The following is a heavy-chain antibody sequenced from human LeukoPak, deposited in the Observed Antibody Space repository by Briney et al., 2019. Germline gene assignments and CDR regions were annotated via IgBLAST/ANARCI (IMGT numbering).Heavy chain of an antibody. Sequence: GGSLRLSCAASGFTFEDYTMHWVRQAPGKGLEWVSLISWDGGSTYYADSVKGRFTISRDNSKNSLYLQMNSLRTEDTALYYCAKESVYYYDSSGYLGYWGQGTLVTVSS. J-gene: IGHJ4*02. V-gene: IGHV3-43*01. CDR3: AKESVYYYDSSGYLGY. D-gene: IGHD3-22*01. CDR1: GFTFEDYT. CDR2: ISWDGGST.